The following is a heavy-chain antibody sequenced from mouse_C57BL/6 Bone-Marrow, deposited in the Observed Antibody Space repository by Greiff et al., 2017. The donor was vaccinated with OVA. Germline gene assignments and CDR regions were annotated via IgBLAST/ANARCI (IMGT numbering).Heavy chain of an antibody. CDR3: ARNYYDYGWYFDV. V-gene: IGHV1-81*01. J-gene: IGHJ1*03. CDR1: GYTFTSSG. CDR2: IYPRSGNT. Sequence: VQLQESGAELARPGASVMLSCKASGYTFTSSGIRWVKQRTGQGLEWIGEIYPRSGNTYSNEKFKGKATLTADKSSSPAYMELRSLEADDSAVYFSARNYYDYGWYFDVWGTGTTVTVSS. D-gene: IGHD2-4*01.